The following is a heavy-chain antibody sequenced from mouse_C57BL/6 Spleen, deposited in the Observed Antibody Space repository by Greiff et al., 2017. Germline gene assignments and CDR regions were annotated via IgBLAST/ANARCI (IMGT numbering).Heavy chain of an antibody. CDR2: IHPNSGST. Sequence: QVQLKQPGAELVKPGASVKLSCKASGYTFTSYWMHWVKKRPGQGLEWIGMIHPNSGSTNYNEKFKSKATLTVDKSSSTAYMQLSSLTSEDSAVYYCARFNCARAYWGQGTLVTVSA. V-gene: IGHV1-64*01. CDR3: ARFNCARAY. J-gene: IGHJ3*01. CDR1: GYTFTSYW. D-gene: IGHD4-1*01.